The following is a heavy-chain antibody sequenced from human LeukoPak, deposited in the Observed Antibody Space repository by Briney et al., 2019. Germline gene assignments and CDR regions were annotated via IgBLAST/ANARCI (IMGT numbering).Heavy chain of an antibody. V-gene: IGHV4-61*02. J-gene: IGHJ6*04. CDR1: GGSISSGSYY. D-gene: IGHD6-6*01. CDR3: AREGMRSIAAPFPLDV. Sequence: SETLSLTCTVSGGSISSGSYYWSWIRQPAGKGLEWIGRIYTSGSTNYNPSLKSRVTISVDTSKNQFSLKLSSVTAADTAVYYCAREGMRSIAAPFPLDVWGKGTTVTVSS. CDR2: IYTSGST.